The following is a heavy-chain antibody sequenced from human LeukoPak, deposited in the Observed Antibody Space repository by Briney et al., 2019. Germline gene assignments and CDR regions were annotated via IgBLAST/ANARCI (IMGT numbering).Heavy chain of an antibody. J-gene: IGHJ3*02. D-gene: IGHD3-16*02. CDR3: ARGVISGDAFDI. CDR1: GFTFSSYW. CDR2: IYYSGST. V-gene: IGHV4-39*07. Sequence: GSLTLSCSVSGFTFSSYWISWVRQAPGKGLEWIGSIYYSGSTYYNPSLKSRVTISVDTSKNQFSLKLSSVTAADTDVYYCARGVISGDAFDIWGQGTMVTVSS.